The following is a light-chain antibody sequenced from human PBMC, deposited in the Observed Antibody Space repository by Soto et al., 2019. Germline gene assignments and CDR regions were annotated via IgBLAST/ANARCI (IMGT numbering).Light chain of an antibody. V-gene: IGKV1-5*01. J-gene: IGKJ1*01. CDR1: QSIRNW. CDR2: DAS. CDR3: QEYQSYTWT. Sequence: DIQMTQSPSTLSASVGDRVTIPCRASQSIRNWLAWYQQQPGKVPKVLIFDASTLQSGVPSRFSGSGAGTDFTLTISSLQPDDFATYYCQEYQSYTWTFGQGTKVDIK.